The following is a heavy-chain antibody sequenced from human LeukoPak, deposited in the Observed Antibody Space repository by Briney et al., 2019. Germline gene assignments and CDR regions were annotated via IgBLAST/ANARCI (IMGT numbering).Heavy chain of an antibody. CDR2: ISCSGGST. CDR3: ARAYYYDSRSAFHI. Sequence: GGSLRLSCAASGFTVISYTMSFGPHAPRKGLGWVSAISCSGGSTYYADSVKGPFTISRDNSKNTLFLQLNSLRPEDTAVYYCARAYYYDSRSAFHIWGQGTMVSVSS. CDR1: GFTVISYT. V-gene: IGHV3-23*01. J-gene: IGHJ3*02. D-gene: IGHD3-22*01.